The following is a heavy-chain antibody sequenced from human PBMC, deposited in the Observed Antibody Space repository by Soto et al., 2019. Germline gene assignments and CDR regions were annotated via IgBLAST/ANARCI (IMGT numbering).Heavy chain of an antibody. J-gene: IGHJ3*02. CDR3: AADYGDKDAFDI. Sequence: SVKVSCKASGYTFTSYGISWVRQARGQRLEWIGWIVVGSGNTNYAQKFQERVTITRDMSTSTAYMELSSLRSEDTAVYYCAADYGDKDAFDIWGQGTMVTVSS. CDR1: GYTFTSYG. V-gene: IGHV1-58*02. D-gene: IGHD4-17*01. CDR2: IVVGSGNT.